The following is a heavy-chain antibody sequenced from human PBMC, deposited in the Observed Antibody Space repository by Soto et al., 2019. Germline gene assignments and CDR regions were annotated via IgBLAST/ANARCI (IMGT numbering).Heavy chain of an antibody. V-gene: IGHV3-30-3*01. J-gene: IGHJ4*02. CDR2: MAYDGSNK. CDR3: ARDGDASGWYGPAC. Sequence: QEQLVESGGGVVQPGRSLRLSCAASGFSFSTSAMHWVRQPPGKGLEWVAVMAYDGSNKFYADSVKGRFTISRDNSHNTLYLQMNSLKPEDTAVYYCARDGDASGWYGPACWGQGTRVSVSS. D-gene: IGHD6-19*01. CDR1: GFSFSTSA.